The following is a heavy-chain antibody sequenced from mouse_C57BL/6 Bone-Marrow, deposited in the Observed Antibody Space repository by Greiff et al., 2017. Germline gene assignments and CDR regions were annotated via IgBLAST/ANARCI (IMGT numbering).Heavy chain of an antibody. V-gene: IGHV1-55*01. J-gene: IGHJ4*01. D-gene: IGHD2-4*01. CDR1: GYTFTSYW. CDR3: ASKGIYYDYDENYYAMDY. CDR2: IYPGSGST. Sequence: QVQLQQPGAELVKPGASVKMSCKASGYTFTSYWITWVKQRPGQGLEWIGDIYPGSGSTNYNEKFKSKATLTVDTSSSTAYMQLSSLTSEDSAVYYCASKGIYYDYDENYYAMDYWGQGASVTVSS.